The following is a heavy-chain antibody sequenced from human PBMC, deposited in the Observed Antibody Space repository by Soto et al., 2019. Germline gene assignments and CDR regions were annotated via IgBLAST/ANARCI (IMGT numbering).Heavy chain of an antibody. CDR2: INGDSGNT. D-gene: IGHD2-2*01. CDR1: GYTFTSYA. J-gene: IGHJ4*02. V-gene: IGHV1-3*01. CDR3: ARGYCSSTTCYFQYY. Sequence: ASVKVSCKASGYTFTSYAMHWVRQAPGQRLEWMGWINGDSGNTKYSQKFQGRVTIIRDTSASTAYMELSSLRSEDTAVYYCARGYCSSTTCYFQYYWGQGTLVPVSS.